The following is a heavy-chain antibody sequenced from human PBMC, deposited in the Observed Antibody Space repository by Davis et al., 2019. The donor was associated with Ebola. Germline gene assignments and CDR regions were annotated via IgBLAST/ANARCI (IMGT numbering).Heavy chain of an antibody. CDR3: TRGWLRSKFDY. CDR2: TYYSSKWYI. D-gene: IGHD5-12*01. Sequence: HSQTLSLTCAISGDSVSSGGWNWIRQSPSRGLEWLGRTYYSSKWYIDYAESVRGRIIINPDTSKNQLSLQVNSVTPEDTAVYYCTRGWLRSKFDYWGRGTLVTVSS. J-gene: IGHJ4*02. V-gene: IGHV6-1*01. CDR1: GDSVSSGG.